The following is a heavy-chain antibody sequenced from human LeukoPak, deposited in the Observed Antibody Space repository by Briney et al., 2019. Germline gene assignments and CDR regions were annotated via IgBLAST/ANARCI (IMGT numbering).Heavy chain of an antibody. J-gene: IGHJ4*02. CDR2: IRSKAYGETA. CDR1: GFTFGDYA. V-gene: IGHV3-49*03. D-gene: IGHD1-1*01. Sequence: GGSLRLSCTASGFTFGDYAMSWIRQAPGKGPEWVGFIRSKAYGETAVYAASVKGRFTISRDDSKAIAYLQMNSLKTEDTAVYHCTRDRGAYNLYDYWGQGTLVTVSS. CDR3: TRDRGAYNLYDY.